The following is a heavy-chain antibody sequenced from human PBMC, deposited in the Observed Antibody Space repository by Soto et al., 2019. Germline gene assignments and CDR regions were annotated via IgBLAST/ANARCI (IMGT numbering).Heavy chain of an antibody. D-gene: IGHD1-1*01. CDR3: ARKATNGTTND. Sequence: SETLSLTCAVYGGSFSGYYWSWIRQPPGKGLEWIGEINHSGSTNYNPSLKSRVTISVDTSKNQFSLKLSSVTAADTAVYYCARKATNGTTNDWGQGTLVTVAS. CDR2: INHSGST. V-gene: IGHV4-34*01. CDR1: GGSFSGYY. J-gene: IGHJ4*02.